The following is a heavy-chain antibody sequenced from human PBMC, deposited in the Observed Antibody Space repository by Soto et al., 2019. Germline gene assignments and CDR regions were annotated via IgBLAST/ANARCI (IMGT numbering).Heavy chain of an antibody. CDR3: ARDDGRGYCSGGSCYFY. CDR2: IYYSGST. CDR1: GGSISSYY. J-gene: IGHJ4*02. Sequence: SETLSLTCTVSGGSISSYYWSWIRQPPGKGLEWIGYIYYSGSTNYNPSLKSRVTISVDTSKNQFSLKLSSVTAADTAVYYCARDDGRGYCSGGSCYFYWGQGTLVTVSS. V-gene: IGHV4-59*01. D-gene: IGHD2-15*01.